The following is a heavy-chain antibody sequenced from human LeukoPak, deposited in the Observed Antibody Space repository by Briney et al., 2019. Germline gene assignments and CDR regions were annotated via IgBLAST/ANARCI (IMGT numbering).Heavy chain of an antibody. Sequence: GGSLRLSCAVSGITLSNYGMSWVRQAPGKGLEWVAGISDSGGSTNYADSVKGRFTISRDNRKNTLYLQMNSLRAEDTAVYFCAKRGVVIRVILVGFHKEAYYFDSWGQGTPVTVSS. CDR2: ISDSGGST. CDR1: GITLSNYG. V-gene: IGHV3-23*01. J-gene: IGHJ4*02. D-gene: IGHD3-22*01. CDR3: AKRGVVIRVILVGFHKEAYYFDS.